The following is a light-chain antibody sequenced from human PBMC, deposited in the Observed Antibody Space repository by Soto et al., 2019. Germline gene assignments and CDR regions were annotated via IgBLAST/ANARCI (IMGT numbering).Light chain of an antibody. CDR2: EDN. V-gene: IGLV6-57*04. CDR1: SGRIASNY. J-gene: IGLJ2*01. CDR3: QSYDRSTVV. Sequence: NFMLTQPHSVSESPGKTVSISCTRSSGRIASNYVQWYQQRPGSAPTTVIYEDNQRPSGVPDRFSGSTDGSSNSASLTISGMQTEDEADYYCQSYDRSTVVFGGATKLTVL.